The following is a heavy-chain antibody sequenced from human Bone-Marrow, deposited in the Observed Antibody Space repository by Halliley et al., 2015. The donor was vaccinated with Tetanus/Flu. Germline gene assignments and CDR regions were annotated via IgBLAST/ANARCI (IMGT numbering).Heavy chain of an antibody. CDR2: INPNNADT. CDR1: GLRFTGAY. V-gene: IGHV1-2*06. CDR3: ARESAYSTRWSSGLDP. Sequence: QLVQSGAGVKKPGASVKVSCQVSGLRFTGAYLHWVRQAPGQGLEWMGRINPNNADTSYAQKFQGRVTLTRDTSINTAYLELSRLSSNETAVYYCARESAYSTRWSSGLDPWGRGALVTISS. D-gene: IGHD4-4*01. J-gene: IGHJ5*02.